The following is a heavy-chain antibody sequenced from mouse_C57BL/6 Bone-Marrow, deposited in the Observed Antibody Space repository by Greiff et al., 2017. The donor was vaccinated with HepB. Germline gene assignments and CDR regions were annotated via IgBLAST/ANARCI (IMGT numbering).Heavy chain of an antibody. V-gene: IGHV1-50*01. CDR2: IDPSDSYT. D-gene: IGHD1-1*02. Sequence: VQLQQPGAELVKPGASVKLSCKASGYTFTSYWMQWVKQRPGQGLEWFGEIDPSDSYTNYNQKFKGKATLTVDTSSSTAYMQLSSLTSEDSAVYYCAREGVVKATFYYFDYWGQGTTLTVSS. CDR3: AREGVVKATFYYFDY. J-gene: IGHJ2*01. CDR1: GYTFTSYW.